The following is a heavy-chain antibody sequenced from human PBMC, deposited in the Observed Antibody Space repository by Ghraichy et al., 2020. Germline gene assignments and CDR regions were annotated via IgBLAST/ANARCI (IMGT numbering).Heavy chain of an antibody. CDR1: GGSISSGGYY. Sequence: SLNISCTVSGGSISSGGYYWSWIRQHPGKGLEWIGYIYYSGSTYYNPSLKSRVTISVDTSKNQFSLKLSSVTAADTAVYYCARLPLPGGYGSGSYLYWYFDLWGRGTLVTVSS. CDR3: ARLPLPGGYGSGSYLYWYFDL. J-gene: IGHJ2*01. CDR2: IYYSGST. D-gene: IGHD3-10*01. V-gene: IGHV4-31*03.